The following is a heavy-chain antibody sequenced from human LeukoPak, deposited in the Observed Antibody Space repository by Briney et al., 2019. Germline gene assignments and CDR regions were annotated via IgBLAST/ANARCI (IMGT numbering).Heavy chain of an antibody. V-gene: IGHV4-30-4*01. Sequence: SETLSLTCTVSGGCISSSSDYWSWIRQPPGKGLEWIGYIYYSGSTYYNPSLKSRVTISVDTSKNHFSLRLSSVTAADTAVYYCAREGAVLQPRFDPWGQGTLVTVSP. CDR3: AREGAVLQPRFDP. CDR1: GGCISSSSDY. J-gene: IGHJ5*02. D-gene: IGHD1-1*01. CDR2: IYYSGST.